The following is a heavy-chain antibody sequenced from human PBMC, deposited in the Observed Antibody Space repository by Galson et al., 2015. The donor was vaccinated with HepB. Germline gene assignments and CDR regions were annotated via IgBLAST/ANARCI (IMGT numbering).Heavy chain of an antibody. D-gene: IGHD5-12*01. V-gene: IGHV3-15*01. CDR3: TTEGDIVATIRDY. CDR1: GFTFSNAW. J-gene: IGHJ4*02. CDR2: IKSKTDGGTT. Sequence: SLRLSCAASGFTFSNAWMSWVRQAPGKGLEWVGRIKSKTDGGTTDYAAPVKGRFTISRDDSKNTLYLQMNSLKTEDTAVYYCTTEGDIVATIRDYWGQGTLVTVSS.